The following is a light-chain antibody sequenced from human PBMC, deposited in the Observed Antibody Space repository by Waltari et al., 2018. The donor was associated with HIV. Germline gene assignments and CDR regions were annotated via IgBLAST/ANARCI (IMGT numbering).Light chain of an antibody. CDR3: QQFADLPLT. J-gene: IGKJ4*01. Sequence: DIQMTQSPSSLSAYVGDKVTITCQASQDIRHYLNWYQKKPGKAPNLLIYDASKLHTGVPSRFSGSGSGTHLTFTITSLQPEDIGTYYCQQFADLPLTFGGGTQVEI. V-gene: IGKV1-33*01. CDR2: DAS. CDR1: QDIRHY.